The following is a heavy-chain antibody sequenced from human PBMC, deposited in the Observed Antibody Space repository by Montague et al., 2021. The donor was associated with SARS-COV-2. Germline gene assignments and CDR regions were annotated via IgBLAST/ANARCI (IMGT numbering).Heavy chain of an antibody. CDR1: GFSFNANW. Sequence: SLRLSCAASGFSFNANWMHWVRQAPGKGLVWVSGITGDSRNIEYADSVKGRFTISRGNAKNSLYLQMNSLRAEDTALYYCAKDNQWGFYYMDVWGKGTTVTVSS. J-gene: IGHJ6*03. V-gene: IGHV3-9*01. CDR2: ITGDSRNI. D-gene: IGHD1-26*01. CDR3: AKDNQWGFYYMDV.